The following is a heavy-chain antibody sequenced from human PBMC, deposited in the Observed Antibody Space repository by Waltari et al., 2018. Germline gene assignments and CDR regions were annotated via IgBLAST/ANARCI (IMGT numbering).Heavy chain of an antibody. CDR2: ISPMIGTA. V-gene: IGHV1-69*05. CDR1: GGTFSSYA. Sequence: QVQLVQSGAEVKKPGSSVKVSCKASGGTFSSYAISWVRQAPGQGLEWMGGISPMIGTANYAQKFQGRVTITTDESTSTAYMELSSLRSEDTAVYYCAREVVIAIGGGYFDYWGQGTLVTVSS. J-gene: IGHJ4*02. CDR3: AREVVIAIGGGYFDY. D-gene: IGHD2-21*01.